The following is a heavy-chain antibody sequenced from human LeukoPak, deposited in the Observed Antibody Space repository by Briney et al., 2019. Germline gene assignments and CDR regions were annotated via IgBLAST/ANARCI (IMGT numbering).Heavy chain of an antibody. CDR3: AKMDSDYYIDF. CDR1: GFIVSSTY. CDR2: INSGGTT. Sequence: GGSLRLSCAAFGFIVSSTYMNWVRQAPGKGLEWISVINSGGTTYYADSVKGRSTISRDDSNNMLFLQMNSLRAEDTALYYCAKMDSDYYIDFWGQGTLVTVSS. D-gene: IGHD3/OR15-3a*01. V-gene: IGHV3-53*01. J-gene: IGHJ4*02.